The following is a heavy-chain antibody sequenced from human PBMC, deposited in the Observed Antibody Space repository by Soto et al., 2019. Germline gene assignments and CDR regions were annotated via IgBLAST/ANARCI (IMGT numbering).Heavy chain of an antibody. Sequence: GGSLRLSCAGSGFMFSSFAMTWVRQAPGKGLEWVSTTRSNGEHTYYADSVKGRFTVSRDNSKNTLFLEMSSLRAEDTAIYYCAKDSKSVSVSAARVYGMDVWGQGTTVTVSS. CDR3: AKDSKSVSVSAARVYGMDV. CDR2: TRSNGEHT. CDR1: GFMFSSFA. J-gene: IGHJ6*02. V-gene: IGHV3-23*01. D-gene: IGHD2-2*01.